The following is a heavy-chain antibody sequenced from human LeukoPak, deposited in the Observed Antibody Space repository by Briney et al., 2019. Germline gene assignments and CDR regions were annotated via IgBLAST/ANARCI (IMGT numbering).Heavy chain of an antibody. CDR2: IWYDGGNK. D-gene: IGHD3-22*01. CDR3: ARAAYDSSGYLTL. J-gene: IGHJ4*02. V-gene: IGHV3-33*01. CDR1: GFTFSSYG. Sequence: GSLRLSCAASGFTFSSYGMHWVRQAPGKGLEWVAVIWYDGGNKYYADSVKGRFTISRDNSKNTLFLQMNSLRAEDTSVYYCARAAYDSSGYLTLWGQGTLVTVSS.